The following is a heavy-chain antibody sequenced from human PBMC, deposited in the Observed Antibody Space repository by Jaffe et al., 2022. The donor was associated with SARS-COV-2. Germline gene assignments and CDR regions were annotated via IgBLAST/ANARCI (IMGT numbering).Heavy chain of an antibody. D-gene: IGHD3-22*01. V-gene: IGHV1-3*01. CDR3: ARSALRRIVVVIQHSWFDP. Sequence: QVQLVQSGAEVKKPGASVKVSCKASGYTFTSYAMHWVRQAPGQRLEWMGWINAGNGNTKYSQKFQGRVTITRDTSASTAYMELSSLRSEDTAVYYCARSALRRIVVVIQHSWFDPWGQGTLVTVSS. CDR2: INAGNGNT. J-gene: IGHJ5*02. CDR1: GYTFTSYA.